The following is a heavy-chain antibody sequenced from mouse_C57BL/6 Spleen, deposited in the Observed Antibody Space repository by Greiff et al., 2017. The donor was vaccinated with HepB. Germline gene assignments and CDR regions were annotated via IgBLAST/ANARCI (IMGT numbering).Heavy chain of an antibody. Sequence: VQLQQSGPELVKPGASVKISCKASGYSFTDYNINWVKQSNGKSLEWIGVINPNYGTTSYNQKFKGKATLTVDQSSSTAYMQLNSLTSEDSAVYYCAREGDYYGSSYLYYAMDYWGQGTSVTVSS. V-gene: IGHV1-39*01. J-gene: IGHJ4*01. CDR1: GYSFTDYN. CDR3: AREGDYYGSSYLYYAMDY. D-gene: IGHD1-1*01. CDR2: INPNYGTT.